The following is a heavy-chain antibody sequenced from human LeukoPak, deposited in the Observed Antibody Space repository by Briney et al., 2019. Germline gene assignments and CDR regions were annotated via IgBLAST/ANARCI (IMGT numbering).Heavy chain of an antibody. D-gene: IGHD3-10*01. CDR2: IRGSSNNT. V-gene: IGHV3-23*01. Sequence: PGGSLRLSCAVSGFTCSSYGMSWVRQAPGKGLEWVSSIRGSSNNTYYADSVKGRFTISRDISKNTLCLQMNSLRAEDTAVYYCAKVLRGDSTYDAFHIWGQGTTVTVSS. CDR1: GFTCSSYG. CDR3: AKVLRGDSTYDAFHI. J-gene: IGHJ3*02.